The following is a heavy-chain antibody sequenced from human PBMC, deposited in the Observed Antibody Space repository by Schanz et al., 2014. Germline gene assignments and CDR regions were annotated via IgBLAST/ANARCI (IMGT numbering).Heavy chain of an antibody. CDR1: GFTFTNYA. Sequence: EVQLMESGGGLVKPGGSLRLSCAASGFTFTNYAMSWVRQAPGKGLEWVAYISSSSSTIHYADSVKGRFTISRDNAKNSLYLQMDSLRAEDTAVYYCARDLPRTFLFDYWGQGTLVTVSS. V-gene: IGHV3-48*01. CDR2: ISSSSSTI. CDR3: ARDLPRTFLFDY. J-gene: IGHJ4*02.